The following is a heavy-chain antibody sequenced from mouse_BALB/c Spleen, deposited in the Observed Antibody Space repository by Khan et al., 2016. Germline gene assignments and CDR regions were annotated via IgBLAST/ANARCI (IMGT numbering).Heavy chain of an antibody. CDR3: VRGVIMVVDYFDY. CDR1: GFTFSSHA. CDR2: ISSGGTT. V-gene: IGHV5-6-5*01. J-gene: IGHJ2*01. D-gene: IGHD1-1*01. Sequence: EVELVESGGGLVKPGGSLKLSCAASGFTFSSHAMSWVRQTPEKRLEWVASISSGGTTFYPDSLKGRFTISRDNARNTLYLQLSSLRSEDTAMYYCVRGVIMVVDYFDYWGQGTTLTVSS.